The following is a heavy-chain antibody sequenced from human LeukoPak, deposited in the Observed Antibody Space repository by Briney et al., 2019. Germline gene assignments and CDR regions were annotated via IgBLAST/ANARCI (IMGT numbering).Heavy chain of an antibody. CDR3: ARALMTPDAFDI. CDR1: GFTFSSYE. D-gene: IGHD2-8*01. Sequence: QSGGSLRLSCAASGFTFSSYEMNWVRQAPGKGLEWVSYISSSGSTIYYADSVKGRFTISRDNAKNSLYLQMNSLRAEATAVYYCARALMTPDAFDIWGQGTMVTVSS. CDR2: ISSSGSTI. J-gene: IGHJ3*02. V-gene: IGHV3-48*03.